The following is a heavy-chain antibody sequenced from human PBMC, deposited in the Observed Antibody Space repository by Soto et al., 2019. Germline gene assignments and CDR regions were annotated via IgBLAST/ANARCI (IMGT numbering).Heavy chain of an antibody. CDR1: GFTFDEYA. V-gene: IGHV3-9*01. CDR2: ISWNSGSI. D-gene: IGHD6-19*01. CDR3: AKDSYSSGWYGWFDP. Sequence: EVQLVESGGGLVQPGRSLRLSCAASGFTFDEYAMHWVRQAPGKGLEWVSGISWNSGSIGYADSVKGRFTISRDNAKNSLYLQMNSLRAEDTALYYCAKDSYSSGWYGWFDPWGQGTLVTVSS. J-gene: IGHJ5*02.